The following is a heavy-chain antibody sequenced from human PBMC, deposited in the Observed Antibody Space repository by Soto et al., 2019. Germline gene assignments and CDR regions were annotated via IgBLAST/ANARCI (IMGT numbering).Heavy chain of an antibody. CDR2: ITNSGSAK. D-gene: IGHD6-6*01. CDR1: GFPFSDYY. V-gene: IGHV3-11*01. J-gene: IGHJ4*02. Sequence: GGSLRLSCAASGFPFSDYYMSWIRQAPGKGLEWVSHITNSGSAKYYADSVKGRFTISRDNAKNSLFLQMNSLRAEDTAVYYCARTLAARFDYWGQGTPVTVS. CDR3: ARTLAARFDY.